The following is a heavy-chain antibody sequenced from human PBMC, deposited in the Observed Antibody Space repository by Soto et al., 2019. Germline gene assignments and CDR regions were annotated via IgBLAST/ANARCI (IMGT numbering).Heavy chain of an antibody. CDR2: IIPLFGTP. V-gene: IGHV1-69*01. CDR1: GGTFSDLA. D-gene: IGHD5-12*01. J-gene: IGHJ4*02. Sequence: QVHLVQSGAEVKKRGSSVKVSCKTSGGTFSDLAFSWVRQAPRQGLEWVGGIIPLFGTPNYAQKFQGRVPINADESSSTVYMELRNLRSEDTAVYYCASERVAEMATGGYFDNWGQGTLVTVSS. CDR3: ASERVAEMATGGYFDN.